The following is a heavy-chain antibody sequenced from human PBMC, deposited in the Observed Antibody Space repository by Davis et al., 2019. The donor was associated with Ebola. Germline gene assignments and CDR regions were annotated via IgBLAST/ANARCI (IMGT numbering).Heavy chain of an antibody. CDR3: ARDLNSSGWYAEDAFDI. J-gene: IGHJ3*02. CDR2: FDPEDGET. CDR1: GYTLTEFS. V-gene: IGHV1-24*01. D-gene: IGHD6-19*01. Sequence: ASVKVSCKVSGYTLTEFSMHWVRQAPGKGLEWMGGFDPEDGETIYAQRFQGRVTMTEDTSTSTAYMELRSLRSDDTAVYYCARDLNSSGWYAEDAFDIWGQGTMVTVSS.